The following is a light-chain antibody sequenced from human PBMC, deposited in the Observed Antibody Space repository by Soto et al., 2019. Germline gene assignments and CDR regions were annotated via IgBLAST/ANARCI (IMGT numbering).Light chain of an antibody. CDR3: QQYNDWPPKT. J-gene: IGKJ1*01. Sequence: DIQMTQSASTLSVSLGDRVTITCRASQSINMWLAWYQQKPGEAPKLLIYDASTLQSGVPSRFSGSGYAAEFTPTISSLQTDDFAIYYCQQYNDWPPKTFGQGTQVDIK. V-gene: IGKV1-5*01. CDR1: QSINMW. CDR2: DAS.